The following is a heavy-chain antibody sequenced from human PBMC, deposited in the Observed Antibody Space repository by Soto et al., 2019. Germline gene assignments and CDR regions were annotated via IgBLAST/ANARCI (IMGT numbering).Heavy chain of an antibody. CDR2: IFYSGST. V-gene: IGHV4-59*12. J-gene: IGHJ5*02. Sequence: PSETLSLTCTVSGGSISNYYWSWIRQPPGRGLEWIGHIFYSGSTNYNPALKSRVTISVDTSKNQFSLKLSSVTAADTAVYYCARSVFPWGQGTLVTVSS. CDR3: ARSVFP. CDR1: GGSISNYY.